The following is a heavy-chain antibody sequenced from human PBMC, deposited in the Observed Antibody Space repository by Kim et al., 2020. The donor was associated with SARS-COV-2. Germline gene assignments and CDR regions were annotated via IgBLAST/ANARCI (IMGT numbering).Heavy chain of an antibody. CDR3: ARDLTVTKTENWFDP. CDR1: GFTFSSYS. CDR2: ISSSSSTI. Sequence: GGSLRLSCAASGFTFSSYSMNWVRQAPGKGLEWVSYISSSSSTIYYADSVKGRFTISRDNAKNSLYLQMNSLRDEDTAVYYCARDLTVTKTENWFDPWGQGTLVTVSS. V-gene: IGHV3-48*02. D-gene: IGHD4-17*01. J-gene: IGHJ5*02.